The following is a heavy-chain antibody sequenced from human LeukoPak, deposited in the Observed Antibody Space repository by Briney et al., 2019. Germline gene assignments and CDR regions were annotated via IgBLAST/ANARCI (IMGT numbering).Heavy chain of an antibody. D-gene: IGHD5-18*01. CDR3: ARGTGPSPWIQLLRYYYYYYMDV. CDR2: VFYSGST. CDR1: GGSISSNNYY. V-gene: IGHV4-39*07. J-gene: IGHJ6*03. Sequence: SETLSLTCNVSGGSISSNNYYWGWIRQSPGKGLEWIGSVFYSGSTYYNPSLQSRVTISVDTSKNQFSLKLSSVTTADTAVYYCARGTGPSPWIQLLRYYYYYYMDVWGKGTTVTVSS.